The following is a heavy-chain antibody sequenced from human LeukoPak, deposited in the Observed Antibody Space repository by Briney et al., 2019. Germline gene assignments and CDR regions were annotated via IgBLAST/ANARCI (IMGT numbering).Heavy chain of an antibody. J-gene: IGHJ6*03. CDR2: INHSGST. D-gene: IGHD2-15*01. CDR1: GYSISSGYY. CDR3: ARRGLPRRYYMDV. V-gene: IGHV4-38-2*02. Sequence: SETLSLTCTVPGYSISSGYYWSWIRQPPGKGLEWIGEINHSGSTNYNPSLKSRVTISVDTSKNQFSLKLSSVTAADTAVYYCARRGLPRRYYMDVWGKGTTVTISS.